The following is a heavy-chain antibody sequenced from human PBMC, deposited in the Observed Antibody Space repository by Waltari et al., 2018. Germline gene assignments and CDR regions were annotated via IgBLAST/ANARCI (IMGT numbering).Heavy chain of an antibody. D-gene: IGHD2-21*01. V-gene: IGHV1-3*01. CDR1: GYTFTSYA. CDR2: INAGNGNT. J-gene: IGHJ4*02. CDR3: ARSFCGGDCYPFDY. Sequence: QVQLVQSGAEVKKPGASVKVSCKASGYTFTSYAMNWVRQAPGQRLEWMGWINAGNGNTKYSQKFQGRVTITRDTSASTAYMELSSLRSEDTAVYYCARSFCGGDCYPFDYWGQGTLVTVSS.